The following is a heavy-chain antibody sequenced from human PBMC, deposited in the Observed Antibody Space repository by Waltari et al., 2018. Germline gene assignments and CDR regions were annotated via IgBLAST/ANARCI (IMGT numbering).Heavy chain of an antibody. CDR2: ISAYNGNT. CDR1: GYTFTSYG. Sequence: QVQLVQSGAEVKKPGASVKVSCKASGYTFTSYGISWVRQAPGQGLEWMGWISAYNGNTNYAQKLQGRVTMTTDTSTSTAYMERRSLRSDDTAVYYCARDPEQGVAAAGRSDYYMDVWGKGTTVTISS. V-gene: IGHV1-18*01. D-gene: IGHD6-13*01. CDR3: ARDPEQGVAAAGRSDYYMDV. J-gene: IGHJ6*03.